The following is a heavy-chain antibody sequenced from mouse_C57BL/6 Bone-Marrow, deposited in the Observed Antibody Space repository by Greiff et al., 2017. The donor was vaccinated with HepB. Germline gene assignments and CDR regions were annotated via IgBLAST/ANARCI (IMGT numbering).Heavy chain of an antibody. D-gene: IGHD1-1*01. V-gene: IGHV1-69*01. J-gene: IGHJ1*03. CDR1: GYTFTSYW. CDR3: ARECLYYGSSWWYFDV. CDR2: IDPSDSYT. Sequence: VKLQQPGAELVMPGASVKLSCKASGYTFTSYWMHWVKQRPGQGLEWIGEIDPSDSYTNYNQKFKGKSTLTVDKSSSTAYMQLSSLTSEDSAVYYCARECLYYGSSWWYFDVWGTGTTVTVSS.